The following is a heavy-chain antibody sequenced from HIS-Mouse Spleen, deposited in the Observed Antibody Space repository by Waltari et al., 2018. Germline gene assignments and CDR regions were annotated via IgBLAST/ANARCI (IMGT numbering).Heavy chain of an antibody. D-gene: IGHD6-19*01. CDR1: GFTFSSYA. CDR3: ARAGDSSGWRDFDY. Sequence: QVQLVESGGGVVQPGRSLRLSCAASGFTFSSYAMQWVRQAPGKGLEWVAVISYDGSNKYYADSVKGRFTISRDNSKNTLYLQMNSLRAEDTAVYYCARAGDSSGWRDFDYWGQGTLVTVSS. V-gene: IGHV3-30*04. J-gene: IGHJ4*02. CDR2: ISYDGSNK.